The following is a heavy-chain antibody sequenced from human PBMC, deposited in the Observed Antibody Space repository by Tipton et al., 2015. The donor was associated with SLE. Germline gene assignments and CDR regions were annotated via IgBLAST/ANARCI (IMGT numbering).Heavy chain of an antibody. CDR2: FYHSGAT. CDR1: AYSITNGYY. D-gene: IGHD5-18*01. V-gene: IGHV4-38-2*02. J-gene: IGHJ4*02. CDR3: ARADGCSYGLDYFDY. Sequence: TLSLTCTVSAYSITNGYYWGWIRQSPGKGLEWIGSFYHSGATYYNPSLKSRLTISLDTSKNQFSLNLSSVTAADTAVYYCARADGCSYGLDYFDYWGQGTLVTVSS.